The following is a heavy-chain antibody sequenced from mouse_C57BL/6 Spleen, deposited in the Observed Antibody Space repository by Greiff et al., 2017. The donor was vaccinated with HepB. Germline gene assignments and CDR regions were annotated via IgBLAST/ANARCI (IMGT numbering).Heavy chain of an antibody. J-gene: IGHJ4*01. Sequence: QVQLQQPGAELVKPGASVKLSCKASGYTFTSYWMQWVKQRPGQGLEWIGEIDPSDSYTNYNQKFKGKATLTVDTSSSTAYMQLSSLTSEDSAVYYCARAYYIGGNAMDYWGQGTSVTVSS. V-gene: IGHV1-50*01. CDR1: GYTFTSYW. CDR2: IDPSDSYT. D-gene: IGHD2-12*01. CDR3: ARAYYIGGNAMDY.